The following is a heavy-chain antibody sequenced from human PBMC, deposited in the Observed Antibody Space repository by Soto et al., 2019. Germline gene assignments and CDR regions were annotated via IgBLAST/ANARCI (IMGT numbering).Heavy chain of an antibody. CDR3: AGLPNRSPRN. D-gene: IGHD1-26*01. CDR1: GFTFSSYW. CDR2: ISTDASST. Sequence: EVQLVESGGGLVQPGGSLRLSCAASGFTFSSYWMHWVRQAPGKGLVWVSSISTDASSTSYADPVKGRFTIPRDNAKNTLYLQMNSARAEDTSVYYCAGLPNRSPRNWGQGTMFIVSP. V-gene: IGHV3-74*01. J-gene: IGHJ1*01.